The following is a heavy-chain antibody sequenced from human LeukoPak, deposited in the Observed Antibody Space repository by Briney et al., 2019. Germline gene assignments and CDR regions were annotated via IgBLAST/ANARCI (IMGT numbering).Heavy chain of an antibody. Sequence: SETLSLTCAVYGGSFSGYYWSWIRQPPGKGLEWIGEINHSGSTNYNPSLKSRVTISVDTSKNQFSLKLSSVTAADTAVYYCARVRLDSYGSGRRPNYGMDVWGQGTTVTVSS. CDR3: ARVRLDSYGSGRRPNYGMDV. CDR1: GGSFSGYY. D-gene: IGHD3-10*01. CDR2: INHSGST. J-gene: IGHJ6*02. V-gene: IGHV4-34*01.